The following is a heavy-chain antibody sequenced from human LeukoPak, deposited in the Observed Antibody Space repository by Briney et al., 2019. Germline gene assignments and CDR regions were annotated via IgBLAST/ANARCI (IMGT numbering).Heavy chain of an antibody. CDR3: ARRFHEEGADY. D-gene: IGHD3-16*01. Sequence: GESLKISCKGSGYGFTTYWIGWVRQMPGKGLEWMGIIYPGDSDTRYSPSFQGQVTISADKSISTAYLQWSSLKASDTAMYYCARRFHEEGADYWGQGTLVTVSS. J-gene: IGHJ4*02. V-gene: IGHV5-51*01. CDR1: GYGFTTYW. CDR2: IYPGDSDT.